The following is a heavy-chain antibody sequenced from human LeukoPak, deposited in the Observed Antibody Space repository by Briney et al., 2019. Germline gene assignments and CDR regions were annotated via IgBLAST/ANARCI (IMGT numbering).Heavy chain of an antibody. Sequence: GASVKVSCKVSGYTLTELSMHWVRPATGKGLEWMGGFDPEDGETIYAQKFQGRVTMTEDTSTDTAYMELSSLRSEDTAVYYCATSRSCSSTSCYHFDYWGQGTLVTVSS. V-gene: IGHV1-24*01. D-gene: IGHD2-2*01. CDR3: ATSRSCSSTSCYHFDY. CDR2: FDPEDGET. J-gene: IGHJ4*02. CDR1: GYTLTELS.